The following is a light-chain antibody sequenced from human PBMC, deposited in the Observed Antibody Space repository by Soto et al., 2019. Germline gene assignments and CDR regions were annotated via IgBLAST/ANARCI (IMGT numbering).Light chain of an antibody. V-gene: IGKV1-6*01. CDR1: QDIRSE. CDR2: TAS. Sequence: AIQMTQSPSSLSASVGDRVTITCRASQDIRSELGWYQQKPGKAPKLLIFTASSLQSGVPSRFSGSGSGTDFTLSISSLQPEDFATYYCLQDYTYPWTFGQGTKVEI. J-gene: IGKJ1*01. CDR3: LQDYTYPWT.